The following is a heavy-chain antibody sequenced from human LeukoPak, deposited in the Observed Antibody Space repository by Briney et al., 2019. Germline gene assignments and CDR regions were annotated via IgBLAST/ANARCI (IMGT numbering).Heavy chain of an antibody. CDR1: GFTFSGYW. Sequence: GGSLRLSCGASGFTFSGYWMHWVRQAPGKGLVWVSCINSDGSTTTYADSVKGRFTISRDNAKNTLYLEMNSLRAEDTAVYYCARDAASCCGDCPRWFDPWGQGTLVTVSS. CDR2: INSDGSTT. J-gene: IGHJ5*02. V-gene: IGHV3-74*01. CDR3: ARDAASCCGDCPRWFDP. D-gene: IGHD2-21*02.